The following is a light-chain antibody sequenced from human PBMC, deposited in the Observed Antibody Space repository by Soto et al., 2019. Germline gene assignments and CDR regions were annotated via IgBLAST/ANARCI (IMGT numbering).Light chain of an antibody. CDR3: SSYAGSNNFV. Sequence: QSALTQPPSASGSPGQSVTISCTGTSSDIGAYIYVSWYQQHPGKAPKLVISEVSRRPSGVPERFSGSKSGNTASLTVSGLQADDEAHYYCSSYAGSNNFVFGTGTKVTVL. V-gene: IGLV2-8*01. J-gene: IGLJ1*01. CDR2: EVS. CDR1: SSDIGAYIY.